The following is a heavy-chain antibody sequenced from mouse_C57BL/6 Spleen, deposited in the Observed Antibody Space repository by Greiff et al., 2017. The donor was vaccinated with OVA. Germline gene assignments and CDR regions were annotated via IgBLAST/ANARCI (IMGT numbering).Heavy chain of an antibody. D-gene: IGHD1-1*01. CDR1: GYTFTSYW. CDR2: IDPSDSDT. V-gene: IGHV1-52*01. J-gene: IGHJ2*01. Sequence: QVQLQQPGAELVRPGSSVKLSCKASGYTFTSYWMHWVQQRPEQGLEWIGNIDPSDSDTHYTEKFKDKATLTVDKYSSTAYMQRSSLTSEDSAVYYCARGATVVATNYFDYWGQGTTLTVSS. CDR3: ARGATVVATNYFDY.